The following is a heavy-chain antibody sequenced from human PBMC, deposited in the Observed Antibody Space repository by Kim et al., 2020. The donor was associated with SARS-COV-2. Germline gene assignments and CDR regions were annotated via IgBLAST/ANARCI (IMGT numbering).Heavy chain of an antibody. D-gene: IGHD2-2*01. Sequence: GGSLRLSCAASGFTFSSYGMHWVRQAPGKGLEWVAVISYDGSNKYYADSVKGRFTISRDNSKNTLYLQMNSLRAEDTAVYYCAKDGGKEYQPFDYWGQGTLVTVSS. CDR2: ISYDGSNK. CDR3: AKDGGKEYQPFDY. CDR1: GFTFSSYG. J-gene: IGHJ4*02. V-gene: IGHV3-30*18.